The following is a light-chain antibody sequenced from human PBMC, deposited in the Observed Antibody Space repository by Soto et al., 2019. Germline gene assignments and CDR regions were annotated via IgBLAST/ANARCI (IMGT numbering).Light chain of an antibody. J-gene: IGLJ1*01. CDR3: SSYSITTSLYV. CDR1: IFNN. CDR2: DVS. V-gene: IGLV2-14*03. Sequence: QSVLTHPASVSLSLGHSITISCTGTIFNNFSWYQQHPGKAPKRIISDVSHRPSGVSHRFSGSQAAYTGSLTISGLKPEDEADYYCSSYSITTSLYVFGTGTKVPVL.